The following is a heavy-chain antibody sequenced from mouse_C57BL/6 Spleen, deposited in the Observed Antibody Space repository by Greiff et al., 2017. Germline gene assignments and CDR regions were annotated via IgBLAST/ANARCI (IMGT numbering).Heavy chain of an antibody. Sequence: EVQVVESGTVLARPGASVKMSCKTSGYTFTSYWMHWVKQRPGQGLEWIGAIYPGNSDTSYNQKFKGKAKLTAVTSASTAYMELSSLTNEDSAVYYCTRVRENYGSSPFWYFDVWGTGTTVTVSS. J-gene: IGHJ1*03. CDR2: IYPGNSDT. CDR1: GYTFTSYW. CDR3: TRVRENYGSSPFWYFDV. D-gene: IGHD1-1*01. V-gene: IGHV1-5*01.